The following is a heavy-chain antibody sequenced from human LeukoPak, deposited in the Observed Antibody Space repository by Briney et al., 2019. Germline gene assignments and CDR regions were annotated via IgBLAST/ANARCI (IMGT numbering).Heavy chain of an antibody. CDR2: IYYSGSS. CDR3: ARSTVTNRPYNWFPP. CDR1: GGSISSGDYY. D-gene: IGHD4-11*01. J-gene: IGHJ5*02. Sequence: SETLSLTCTVSGGSISSGDYYWSWIRQPPGKGLEWIGYIYYSGSSYYNPSLKSRVTISVDTSKNQFSLKLSSVTAADTAVYYWARSTVTNRPYNWFPPWGKGTLVTVSS. V-gene: IGHV4-30-4*02.